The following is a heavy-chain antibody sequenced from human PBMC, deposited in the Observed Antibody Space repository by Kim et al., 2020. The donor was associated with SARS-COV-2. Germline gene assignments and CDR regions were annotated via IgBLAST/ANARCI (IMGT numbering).Heavy chain of an antibody. Sequence: GGSLRLSCAASGFTFSSYAMSWVRQAPGKGLEWVSAISGSGGSTYYADSVKGRFTISRDNSKNTLYLQMNSLRAEDTAVYYCATAEEVYGSGSYYGPLDYYYYYGMDVWGQGTTVTVSS. V-gene: IGHV3-23*01. J-gene: IGHJ6*02. CDR2: ISGSGGST. D-gene: IGHD3-10*01. CDR1: GFTFSSYA. CDR3: ATAEEVYGSGSYYGPLDYYYYYGMDV.